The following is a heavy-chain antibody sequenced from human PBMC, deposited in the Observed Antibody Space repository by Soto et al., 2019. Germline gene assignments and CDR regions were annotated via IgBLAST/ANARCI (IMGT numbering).Heavy chain of an antibody. J-gene: IGHJ5*02. Sequence: PSETRSLTCTFSVFSIVSFFDYGSCIRQQPGKGLEWIGYIYYGFSTYYNPSLKSRVTISVDTSKNQFSLKLSSVTAAETAVYYCARGISKENWLEPWGQGNLVNVX. CDR3: ARGISKENWLEP. CDR1: VFSIVSFFDY. CDR2: IYYGFST. D-gene: IGHD6-13*01. V-gene: IGHV4-31*03.